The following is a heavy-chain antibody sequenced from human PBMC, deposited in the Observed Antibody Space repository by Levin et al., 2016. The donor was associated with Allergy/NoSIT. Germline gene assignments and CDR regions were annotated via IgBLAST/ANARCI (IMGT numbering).Heavy chain of an antibody. V-gene: IGHV5-10-1*01. CDR2: IDPSDSYT. D-gene: IGHD3-10*01. CDR3: ARRDGSGSYYSNWFDP. Sequence: VRQMPGKGLEWMGRIDPSDSYTNYSPSFQGHVTISADKSISTAYLQWSSLKASDTAMYYCARRDGSGSYYSNWFDPWGQGTLVTVSS. J-gene: IGHJ5*02.